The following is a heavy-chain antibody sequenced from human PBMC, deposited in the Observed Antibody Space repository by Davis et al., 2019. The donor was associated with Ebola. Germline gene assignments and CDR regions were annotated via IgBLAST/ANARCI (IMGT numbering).Heavy chain of an antibody. Sequence: ASSVKVSCKASGYTFTSYYMHWVRQAPGQGLEWMGIINPSGGSTSYAQKFQGRVTMTRDTSTSTVYMELSSLRSEDTAVYYCARHFRMTTSHGYWGQGTLVTVSS. V-gene: IGHV1-46*01. CDR3: ARHFRMTTSHGY. CDR1: GYTFTSYY. J-gene: IGHJ4*02. CDR2: INPSGGST. D-gene: IGHD4-11*01.